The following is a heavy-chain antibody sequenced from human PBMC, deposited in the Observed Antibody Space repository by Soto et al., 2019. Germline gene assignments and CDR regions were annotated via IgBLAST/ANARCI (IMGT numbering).Heavy chain of an antibody. CDR3: ASIYGSGYRAFDY. J-gene: IGHJ4*02. CDR1: GDTFNFYS. CDR2: VNPIVSMS. Sequence: QVQLVQSGAEVKRPGSSVKVSCKASGDTFNFYSINWVRQAPGLGLEWMGRVNPIVSMSNYAQKSQGRVTMTADKSPSTAYMELSSLRSEDTAIYYCASIYGSGYRAFDYWGQGALVTVSS. V-gene: IGHV1-69*02. D-gene: IGHD3-10*01.